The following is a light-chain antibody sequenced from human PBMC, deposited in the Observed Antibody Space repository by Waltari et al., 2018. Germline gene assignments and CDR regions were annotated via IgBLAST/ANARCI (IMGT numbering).Light chain of an antibody. CDR3: QAWVSNTYV. J-gene: IGLJ1*01. Sequence: SYELTQPPSASVPPGATAHIPCSGARLGATTVSWYQQKPGQSPVLLIYQDRTRPSGIPERFSGSNAGNTATLTISETQAMDEADYYCQAWVSNTYVFGTGTTVTVL. V-gene: IGLV3-1*01. CDR2: QDR. CDR1: RLGATT.